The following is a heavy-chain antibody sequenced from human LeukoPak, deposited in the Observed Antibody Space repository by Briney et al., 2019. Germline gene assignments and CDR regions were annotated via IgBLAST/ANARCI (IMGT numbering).Heavy chain of an antibody. Sequence: GGSPRLSCAASGFTFSTYAMSWVRQVPGKGLEWVSGISDDGGGTYYGDSVKGRFTISRDNSKNTLFLQMSSLRVEDTAMYYCAKEVAAAGIPVFDHWGQGTLVTVSS. CDR1: GFTFSTYA. J-gene: IGHJ4*02. CDR2: ISDDGGGT. CDR3: AKEVAAAGIPVFDH. V-gene: IGHV3-23*01. D-gene: IGHD6-13*01.